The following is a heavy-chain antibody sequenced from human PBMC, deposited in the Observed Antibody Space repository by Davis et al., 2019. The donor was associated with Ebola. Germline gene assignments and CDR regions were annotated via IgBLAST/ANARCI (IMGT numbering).Heavy chain of an antibody. CDR3: ATLDYYDRPNT. Sequence: SETLSLTCTVSGGSIYYWGWIRQPPGKGLEWIGSIYHSGSTYYNPSLESQVAISVDTSKNQFSLSLTSVSAAATAVYYCATLDYYDRPNTWGQGTLVTVSS. D-gene: IGHD3-22*01. V-gene: IGHV4-39*01. CDR1: GGSIYY. J-gene: IGHJ5*02. CDR2: IYHSGST.